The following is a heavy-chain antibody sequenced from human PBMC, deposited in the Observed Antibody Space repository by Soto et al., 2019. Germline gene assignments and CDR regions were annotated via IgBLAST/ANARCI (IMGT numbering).Heavy chain of an antibody. CDR1: GFSLSTYHMG. CDR2: IYWDDDK. V-gene: IGHV2-5*02. D-gene: IGHD3-22*01. CDR3: AHAGDYDLLTFDH. J-gene: IGHJ4*02. Sequence: QITLKESGPTLVRPAQTLTLTCDFSGFSLSTYHMGVAWIRQPPGKAPEWLALIYWDDDKRYSPSLKDRLAISKDTSNNQVVLTITNIGPGDSATYFCAHAGDYDLLTFDHWGPGTLVTVSS.